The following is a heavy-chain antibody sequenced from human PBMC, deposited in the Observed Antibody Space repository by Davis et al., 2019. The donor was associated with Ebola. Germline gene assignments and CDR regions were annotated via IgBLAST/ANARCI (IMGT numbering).Heavy chain of an antibody. V-gene: IGHV3-43*02. D-gene: IGHD2-2*02. CDR3: AKSAVDGYQLLYYDWFDP. J-gene: IGHJ5*02. CDR2: ISGDGGST. Sequence: GGSLRLSCAASGFTVSSNYMSWVRQAPGKGLEWVSLISGDGGSTYYADSVKGRFTISRDNSKNSLYLQMNSLRTEDTALYYCAKSAVDGYQLLYYDWFDPWGQGTLVTVSS. CDR1: GFTVSSNY.